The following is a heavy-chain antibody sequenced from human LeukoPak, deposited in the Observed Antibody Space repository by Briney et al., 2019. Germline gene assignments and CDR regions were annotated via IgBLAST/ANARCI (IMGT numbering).Heavy chain of an antibody. V-gene: IGHV3-7*01. J-gene: IGHJ4*02. CDR1: GFTFSSYW. D-gene: IGHD3-22*01. CDR3: ARRMYYYDSSGYYWTYFDY. Sequence: PGGSLRLSCAASGFTFSSYWMSWVRQAPGKGLEWVANIKQDGSEKYYVDSVKGRFTISRDNSKNTLYLQMNSLRAEDTAVYYCARRMYYYDSSGYYWTYFDYWGQGTLVTVSS. CDR2: IKQDGSEK.